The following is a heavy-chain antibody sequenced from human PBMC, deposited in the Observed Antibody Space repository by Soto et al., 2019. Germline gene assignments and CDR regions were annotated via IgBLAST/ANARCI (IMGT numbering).Heavy chain of an antibody. D-gene: IGHD3-22*01. Sequence: EVQLLESGGGLVQPRGSLRVSCAASGFTFGGYAMSWVRQAPGKGLEWISAITGSGGDTWHADSVKGRFTISRDNTKDTLFLQMNSLRADDTAVYYWANGSDSSRPYYFDYWGRGTLVTVSS. CDR1: GFTFGGYA. CDR3: ANGSDSSRPYYFDY. V-gene: IGHV3-23*01. CDR2: ITGSGGDT. J-gene: IGHJ4*02.